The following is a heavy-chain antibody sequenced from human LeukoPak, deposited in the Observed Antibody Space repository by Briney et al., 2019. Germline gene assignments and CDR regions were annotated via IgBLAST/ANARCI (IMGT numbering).Heavy chain of an antibody. V-gene: IGHV1-18*01. D-gene: IGHD6-6*01. CDR3: AXALEXSSSPLDY. Sequence: EASVKVSCKASGGTFSSYAISWVRQAPGQGLEWMGWISAYNGNTNYAQKLQGRVTMTTDTSTSTAYMELRSLRSDDTAVYYCAXALEXSSSPLDYWGQGTLVTVSS. CDR1: GGTFSSYA. J-gene: IGHJ4*02. CDR2: ISAYNGNT.